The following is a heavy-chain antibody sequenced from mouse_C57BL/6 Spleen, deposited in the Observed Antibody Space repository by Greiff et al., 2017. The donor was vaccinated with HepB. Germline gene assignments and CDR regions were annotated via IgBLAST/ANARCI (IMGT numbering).Heavy chain of an antibody. V-gene: IGHV1-7*01. Sequence: QVQLQQSGAELAKPGASVKLSCKASGYTFTSYWMHWVKQRPGQGLDWIGYINPSSGYTKYNQKFKDKATLTADKSSSTAYMPLSSLKYEDSAVYYCARGIPSWDNFDYWGQGTTLTVSS. J-gene: IGHJ2*01. D-gene: IGHD4-1*01. CDR3: ARGIPSWDNFDY. CDR2: INPSSGYT. CDR1: GYTFTSYW.